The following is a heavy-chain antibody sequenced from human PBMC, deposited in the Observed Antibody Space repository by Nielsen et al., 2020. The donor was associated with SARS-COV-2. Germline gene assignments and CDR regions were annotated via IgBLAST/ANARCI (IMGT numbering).Heavy chain of an antibody. Sequence: GGSLRLSCAASGFTFSSYGMHWVRQAPGKGLEWVAVIWYDGSNKYYADSVKGRFTISRDNSKNSLYLQMNSLRTEDTALYYCAKDTDILTDVGGIDYWGQGTLVTVSS. V-gene: IGHV3-33*03. CDR1: GFTFSSYG. D-gene: IGHD3-9*01. J-gene: IGHJ4*02. CDR2: IWYDGSNK. CDR3: AKDTDILTDVGGIDY.